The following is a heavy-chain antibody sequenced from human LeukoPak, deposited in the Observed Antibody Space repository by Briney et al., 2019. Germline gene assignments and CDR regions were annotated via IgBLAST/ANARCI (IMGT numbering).Heavy chain of an antibody. CDR3: AKDRFRFSVVVAATFDY. CDR2: ISWNSGSI. V-gene: IGHV3-9*01. D-gene: IGHD2-15*01. CDR1: GFTFDDYA. J-gene: IGHJ4*02. Sequence: ARSLRLSCAASGFTFDDYAMHWVRQAPGKGLEWVSGISWNSGSIGYADSVKGRFTISRDNAKNSLYLQMNSLRAEDTALYYCAKDRFRFSVVVAATFDYWGQGTLVTVSS.